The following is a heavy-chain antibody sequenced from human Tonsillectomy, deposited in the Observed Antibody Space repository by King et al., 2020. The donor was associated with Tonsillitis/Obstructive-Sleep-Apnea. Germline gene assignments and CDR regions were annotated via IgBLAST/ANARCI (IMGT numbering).Heavy chain of an antibody. CDR3: ARDSSSWYVELPGFDY. CDR1: GYTFTSYG. CDR2: ISANNGNT. D-gene: IGHD6-13*01. J-gene: IGHJ4*02. Sequence: QLVQSGAEVKKPGASVKVSCKASGYTFTSYGISWVRQAPGQGLEWMGWISANNGNTNYAQQLQGRVTITTDTSTSTAYMELRSLRSDDTAVYYCARDSSSWYVELPGFDYWGQGTLVTVSS. V-gene: IGHV1-18*01.